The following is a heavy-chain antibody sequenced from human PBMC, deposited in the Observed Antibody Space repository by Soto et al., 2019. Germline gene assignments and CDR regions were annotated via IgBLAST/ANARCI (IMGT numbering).Heavy chain of an antibody. CDR3: ARRYSSSWYAPSNWFDP. J-gene: IGHJ5*02. D-gene: IGHD6-13*01. Sequence: ASVKVSCKASGYTFTSYGISWVRQAPGQGLEWMGWISAYNGNTNYAQKLQGRVTMTTDTSTSTAYMELRSLRSDDTAVYYCARRYSSSWYAPSNWFDPWGQGTLVTLSS. CDR2: ISAYNGNT. CDR1: GYTFTSYG. V-gene: IGHV1-18*01.